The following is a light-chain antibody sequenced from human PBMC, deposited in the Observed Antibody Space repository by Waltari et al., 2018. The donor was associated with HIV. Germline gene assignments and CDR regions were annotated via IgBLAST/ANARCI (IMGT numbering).Light chain of an antibody. J-gene: IGLJ1*01. CDR1: NIGSKR. CDR3: HVWDRSSDHHV. CDR2: DGS. Sequence: SYVLTQPPSVSVAPGHTARITCGGNNIGSKRVHWYQQKAGQAPVLVVYDGSDRASGIPELFSGSKSGNTAPLTISRVEAGDEADYYCHVWDRSSDHHVFGTGTKVTVL. V-gene: IGLV3-21*02.